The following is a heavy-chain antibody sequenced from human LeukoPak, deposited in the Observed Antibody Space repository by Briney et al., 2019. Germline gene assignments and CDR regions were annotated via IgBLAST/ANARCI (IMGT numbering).Heavy chain of an antibody. V-gene: IGHV4-39*07. CDR2: IYYSGYT. CDR1: GGSISSSSYY. D-gene: IGHD3-16*01. J-gene: IGHJ4*02. CDR3: ARSLNADYVLPFDY. Sequence: SETLSLTCTVSGGSISSSSYYWGWIRQPPGKGLEWIGSIYYSGYTYYNPSLKSRVTISVDTSKNQFSLKLSSVTAADTAVYYCARSLNADYVLPFDYWGPGTLVTVSS.